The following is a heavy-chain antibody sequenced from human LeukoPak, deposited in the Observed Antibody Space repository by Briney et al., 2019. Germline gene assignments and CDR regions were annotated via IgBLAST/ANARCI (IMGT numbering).Heavy chain of an antibody. CDR2: INPNSGGT. CDR1: GYTFTGYY. V-gene: IGHV1-2*02. D-gene: IGHD2-2*01. CDR3: ARDHPPGPFCSSTSCPSGNWFDP. J-gene: IGHJ5*02. Sequence: GASVKVSCKASGYTFTGYYMHWVRQAPGQGLEWMGWINPNSGGTNYAQKFQGRVTMTRDTSISTAYMELSRLRSDDTAVYYCARDHPPGPFCSSTSCPSGNWFDPWGQGTLVTVSS.